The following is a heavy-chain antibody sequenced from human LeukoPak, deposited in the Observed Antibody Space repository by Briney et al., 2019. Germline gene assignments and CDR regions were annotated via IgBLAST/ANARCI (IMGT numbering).Heavy chain of an antibody. V-gene: IGHV3-48*03. CDR3: AELGITMIGGV. J-gene: IGHJ6*04. CDR1: GFTFINND. Sequence: WGSLRLSCAASGFTFINNDMNWVRQVPGKGLEWVSYISSSGSTIYYADSVKGRFTISRDNAKNSLYLQMNSLRAEDTAVYYCAELGITMIGGVWGKGTTVTISS. CDR2: ISSSGSTI. D-gene: IGHD3-10*02.